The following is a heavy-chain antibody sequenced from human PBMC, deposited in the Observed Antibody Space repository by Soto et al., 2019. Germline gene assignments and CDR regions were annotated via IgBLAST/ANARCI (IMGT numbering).Heavy chain of an antibody. J-gene: IGHJ4*02. CDR3: ARDPVVRYCDY. D-gene: IGHD2-15*01. CDR2: ISYDGSNK. V-gene: IGHV3-30-3*01. CDR1: GFTFSSYA. Sequence: QVQLVESGGGVVQPGRSLRLSCAASGFTFSSYAMHWVRQAPGKGLEWVAVISYDGSNKYYADSVKGRFTISRDNSKNTLYLQMNSLRAEDTAVDDCARDPVVRYCDYWGQGTLVTVSS.